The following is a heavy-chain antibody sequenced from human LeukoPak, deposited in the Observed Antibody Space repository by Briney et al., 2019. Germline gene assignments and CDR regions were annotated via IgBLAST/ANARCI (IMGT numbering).Heavy chain of an antibody. CDR1: GFTFSSYW. J-gene: IGHJ1*01. Sequence: TGGSLRLSCAASGFTFSSYWMHWVRQAPGKGLAWVSRIKSDGSTRYADSVKGRFTISRDNAKNTVSLQMNSLRAEDTGVYYCARAPSEIGGYYPEYFRHWGQGTLVTVSP. D-gene: IGHD3-22*01. CDR2: IKSDGST. CDR3: ARAPSEIGGYYPEYFRH. V-gene: IGHV3-74*01.